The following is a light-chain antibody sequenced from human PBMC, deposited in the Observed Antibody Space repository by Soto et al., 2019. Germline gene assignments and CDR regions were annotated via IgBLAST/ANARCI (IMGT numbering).Light chain of an antibody. CDR2: DVR. V-gene: IGLV2-14*03. Sequence: QSALTQPASVSGSPGQSITISCTGTNSDIGGYNYVSWYQQHPGKAPKLMIYDVRNRPSGVPYRFSGSKSGNTASLTISGLQAEDEADYYCSSYTSRSTLGVFGGGTKLTVL. CDR1: NSDIGGYNY. CDR3: SSYTSRSTLGV. J-gene: IGLJ2*01.